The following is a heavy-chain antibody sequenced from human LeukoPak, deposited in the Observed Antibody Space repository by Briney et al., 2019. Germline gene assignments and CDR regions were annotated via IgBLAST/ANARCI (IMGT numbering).Heavy chain of an antibody. D-gene: IGHD3-9*01. J-gene: IGHJ4*02. CDR2: INPNSGGT. CDR3: ARGPSRRYFDWLLSPFFDY. V-gene: IGHV1-2*04. Sequence: GASVKVSCKASGYPFTGYYVHWVRQAPGQGLEWMGWINPNSGGTNYAQKFQGWVTMTRDTSISTAYMELSRLRSDDTAVYYCARGPSRRYFDWLLSPFFDYWGQGTLVTVSS. CDR1: GYPFTGYY.